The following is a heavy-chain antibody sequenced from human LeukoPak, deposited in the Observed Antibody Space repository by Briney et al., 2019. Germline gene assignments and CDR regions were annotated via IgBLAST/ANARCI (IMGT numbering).Heavy chain of an antibody. J-gene: IGHJ4*02. Sequence: GGSLRLSCAASGFTFSNYAMSWVRQAPGKGLEWVSSINGRGGSTYYADSVKGRFTISRDNAKKSLYLQMNSLRAEDTAVYYCARATTYDILTGFSDYWGQGTLVTVSS. CDR3: ARATTYDILTGFSDY. CDR1: GFTFSNYA. V-gene: IGHV3-23*01. D-gene: IGHD3-9*01. CDR2: INGRGGST.